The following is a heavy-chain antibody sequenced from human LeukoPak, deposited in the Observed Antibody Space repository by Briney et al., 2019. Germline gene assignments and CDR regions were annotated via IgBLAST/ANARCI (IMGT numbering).Heavy chain of an antibody. CDR2: IKQDGSEK. V-gene: IGHV3-7*01. Sequence: GGSLRLSCAASGFTFSSYWMSWVRQAPGKGLEWVANIKQDGSEKYYVDSVKGRFTISRDNAKNSLYLQMNSLRAEDTAVYYCASCIGSSTSGRDAFDIWGQGTMVTVSS. CDR3: ASCIGSSTSGRDAFDI. D-gene: IGHD2-2*01. J-gene: IGHJ3*02. CDR1: GFTFSSYW.